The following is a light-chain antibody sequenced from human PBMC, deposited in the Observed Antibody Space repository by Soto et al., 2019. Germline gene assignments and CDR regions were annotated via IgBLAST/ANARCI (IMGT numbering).Light chain of an antibody. CDR1: QSVSTY. V-gene: IGKV3-11*01. J-gene: IGKJ5*01. CDR2: DAS. CDR3: QQRRSWPPTIT. Sequence: EIVFPQSPATLSLSPGERALLSFRASQSVSTYLAWYQQRPGQAPRLLIYDASYRATDIPPRFSGSGSGTDFTLTISSLEPEDFAVYYCQQRRSWPPTITFGQGPRLEI.